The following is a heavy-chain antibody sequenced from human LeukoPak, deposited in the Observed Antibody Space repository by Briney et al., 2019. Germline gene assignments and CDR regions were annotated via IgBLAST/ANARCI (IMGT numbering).Heavy chain of an antibody. CDR2: ISSSGSTI. Sequence: GGSLRLSCAASGFTFSSYEMNWVRQAPGKGLEWVSYISSSGSTIYYADSVKGRFTISRDNAKNSLYLQMNSLRAEDTAIYYCAKNGDRGAYCSGGSCYPYFYYNMDVWGKGTTVTISS. D-gene: IGHD2-15*01. CDR1: GFTFSSYE. CDR3: AKNGDRGAYCSGGSCYPYFYYNMDV. J-gene: IGHJ6*03. V-gene: IGHV3-48*03.